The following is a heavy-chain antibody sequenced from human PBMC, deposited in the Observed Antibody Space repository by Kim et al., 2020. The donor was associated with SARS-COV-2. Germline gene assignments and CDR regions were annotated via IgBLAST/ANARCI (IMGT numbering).Heavy chain of an antibody. D-gene: IGHD2-2*01. Sequence: STYYNPSLKSRVTISVDTSKNQFSLKLSSVTAADTAVYYCATYARGAFDIWGQGTMVTVSS. V-gene: IGHV4-31*02. CDR2: ST. CDR3: ATYARGAFDI. J-gene: IGHJ3*02.